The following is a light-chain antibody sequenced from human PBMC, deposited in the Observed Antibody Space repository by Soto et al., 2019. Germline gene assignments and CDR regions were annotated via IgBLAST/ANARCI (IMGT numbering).Light chain of an antibody. CDR1: QSLLQTNGYTY. V-gene: IGKV2-28*01. CDR2: LTS. CDR3: RQSLHTPPET. J-gene: IGKJ1*01. Sequence: DIVRTHSPLSLPVTPGEPASISCRSSQSLLQTNGYTYLDWYLQKPGQSPQLLIYLTSIRASGVPDRFRRSGSGTESTLKIRKVEAEDVGVYSCRQSLHTPPETIGPGTKVDIX.